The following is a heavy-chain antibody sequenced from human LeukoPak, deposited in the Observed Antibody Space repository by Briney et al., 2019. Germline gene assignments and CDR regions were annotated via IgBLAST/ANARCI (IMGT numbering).Heavy chain of an antibody. J-gene: IGHJ6*03. CDR1: GFTSSSYW. V-gene: IGHV3-7*01. D-gene: IGHD3-10*01. CDR2: INQDGSGK. Sequence: GSLRLSCAASGFTSSSYWMSWVRQAPGKGLEWVANINQDGSGKYYVDSVKGRFTISRDNAKKSVYLHMSSLRAEDTALYYCARLSAYYYGSYFYYYMDVWGKGTTVTVSS. CDR3: ARLSAYYYGSYFYYYMDV.